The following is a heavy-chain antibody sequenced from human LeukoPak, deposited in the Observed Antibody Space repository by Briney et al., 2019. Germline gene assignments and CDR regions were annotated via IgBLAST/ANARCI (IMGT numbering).Heavy chain of an antibody. CDR2: IHPNSGVT. J-gene: IGHJ4*02. Sequence: ASVKVSCKASGYTFTDYYLHWVRLAPGQGLEWMAWIHPNSGVTKYAQKFQGRVTVTRDTSISTLYMELTRLTSDDTAVYYCARHHCGGGGSCYPIDYWGQGTRVTVSS. CDR3: ARHHCGGGGSCYPIDY. V-gene: IGHV1-2*02. D-gene: IGHD2-15*01. CDR1: GYTFTDYY.